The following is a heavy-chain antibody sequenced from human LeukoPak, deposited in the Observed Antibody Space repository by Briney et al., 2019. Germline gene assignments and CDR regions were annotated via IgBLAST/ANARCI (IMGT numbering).Heavy chain of an antibody. V-gene: IGHV6-1*01. D-gene: IGHD3-9*01. Sequence: SQTLSLTCAISGERFSSNSAAWNWIRQSPSRGLEWLGRTYYRSKWYNDYAVSVKSRIIINPDTSKNHFSLQLNSVTPEDTAVYYCARVSSGILTGYYTYYHGMDVWGQGTTVSVSS. CDR3: ARVSSGILTGYYTYYHGMDV. CDR2: TYYRSKWYN. J-gene: IGHJ6*02. CDR1: GERFSSNSAA.